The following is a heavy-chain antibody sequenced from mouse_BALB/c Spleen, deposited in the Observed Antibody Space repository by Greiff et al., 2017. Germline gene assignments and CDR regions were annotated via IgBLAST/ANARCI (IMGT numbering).Heavy chain of an antibody. V-gene: IGHV7-3*02. D-gene: IGHD1-1*01. CDR1: GFTFTDYY. CDR3: ARVDYYGSSWFAY. Sequence: DVQLQESGGGLVQPGGSLRLSCATSGFTFTDYYMSWVRQPPGKALEWLGFIRNKANGYTTEYSASVKGRFTISRDNSQSILYLQMNTLRAEDSATYYCARVDYYGSSWFAYWGQGTLVTVSA. CDR2: IRNKANGYTT. J-gene: IGHJ3*01.